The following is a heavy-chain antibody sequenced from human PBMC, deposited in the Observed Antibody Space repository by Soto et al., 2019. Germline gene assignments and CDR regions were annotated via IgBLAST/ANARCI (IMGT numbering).Heavy chain of an antibody. V-gene: IGHV3-30*03. CDR1: GFSFNTSG. CDR2: IAFDGSQE. J-gene: IGHJ6*02. Sequence: QVQLVESGGGVVQPGRALRLSCAASGFSFNTSGMHWVRQAPGKGLEWVAVIAFDGSQEFYGDSVRGRFTISRDNSKNTLFLQMKSLPPEHTAVYYCATKVRVTNYLYYGMDVWGQGTTVTVSS. D-gene: IGHD2-21*02. CDR3: ATKVRVTNYLYYGMDV.